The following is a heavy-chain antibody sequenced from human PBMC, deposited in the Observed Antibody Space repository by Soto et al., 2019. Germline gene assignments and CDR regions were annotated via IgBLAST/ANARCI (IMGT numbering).Heavy chain of an antibody. CDR1: GGSINTFY. J-gene: IGHJ4*02. CDR2: IFSSGST. Sequence: TLSLTCTVSGGSINTFYWSWVRQPAGKGLEWIGRIFSSGSTSFNPSLESRVAMSVDTSKNHFSLNLSSVTAADMAVYYCAREGSYSAYNFAHGIQLWSFDFWGQGALVTVSS. V-gene: IGHV4-4*07. D-gene: IGHD5-12*01. CDR3: AREGSYSAYNFAHGIQLWSFDF.